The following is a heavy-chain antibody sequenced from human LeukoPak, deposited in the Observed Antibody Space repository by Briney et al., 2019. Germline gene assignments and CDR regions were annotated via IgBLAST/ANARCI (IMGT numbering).Heavy chain of an antibody. J-gene: IGHJ4*02. D-gene: IGHD3-10*01. Sequence: SETLSLTCAVYDGSFSGYYWSWLRQPPGKGLEWIGEINHSGSTNYNPSPKSRVTISVDTSKNQFSLKLSSVTAADTAVYYCARRGRWFGELPDYWGQGTLVTVSS. CDR3: ARRGRWFGELPDY. V-gene: IGHV4-34*01. CDR2: INHSGST. CDR1: DGSFSGYY.